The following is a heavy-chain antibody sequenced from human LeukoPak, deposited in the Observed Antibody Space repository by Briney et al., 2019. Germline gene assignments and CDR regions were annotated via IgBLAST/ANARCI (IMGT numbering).Heavy chain of an antibody. CDR2: ISYDGSNK. V-gene: IGHV3-30*03. J-gene: IGHJ6*02. CDR3: AGPYCSSTSCSPDYYYYGMDV. Sequence: GGSLRLSCAASGFTFSSYGMHWVRQAPGKGLEWVAVISYDGSNKYYADSVKGRFTISRDNSKNTLYLQMNSLRAEDTAVYYCAGPYCSSTSCSPDYYYYGMDVWGQGTTVTVSS. CDR1: GFTFSSYG. D-gene: IGHD2-2*01.